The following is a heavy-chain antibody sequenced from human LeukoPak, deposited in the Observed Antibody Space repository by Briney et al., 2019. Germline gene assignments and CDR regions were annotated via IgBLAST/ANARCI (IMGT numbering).Heavy chain of an antibody. CDR3: ARHRTAMNKYGSYGAFDI. Sequence: SETLCLTCTASGGSIGSNDYYWGWIRPPPGKDLEGIGSIYYSGKTHDKMSLKSGVSMSEDTSKNQFSLKLGSVTVAETAVYYCARHRTAMNKYGSYGAFDIWGQGTMVTVSS. J-gene: IGHJ3*02. V-gene: IGHV4-39*01. CDR2: IYYSGKT. CDR1: GGSIGSNDYY. D-gene: IGHD3-10*01.